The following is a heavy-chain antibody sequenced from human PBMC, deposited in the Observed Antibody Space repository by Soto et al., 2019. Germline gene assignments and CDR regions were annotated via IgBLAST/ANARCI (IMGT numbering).Heavy chain of an antibody. D-gene: IGHD3-10*01. Sequence: ASETLSLTCSVSGASINNFAYYWGWIRQPPGKGLEWIGTVYYNENTYYNPSLRSRVAISVDTAKNQFSLNLRSVTAADTAVYFCARRERYYGSPGWFDPWGQGTLVTVS. J-gene: IGHJ5*01. CDR1: GASINNFAYY. CDR2: VYYNENT. CDR3: ARRERYYGSPGWFDP. V-gene: IGHV4-39*01.